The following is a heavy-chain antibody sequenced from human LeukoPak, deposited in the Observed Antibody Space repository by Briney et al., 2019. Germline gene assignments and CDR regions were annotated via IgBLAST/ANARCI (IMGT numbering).Heavy chain of an antibody. V-gene: IGHV3-21*01. Sequence: PGGSLRLSCAASGFTFSTSTMNWVRQAPGKGLEWMSSISGSSDKIYYADSVKGRFTISRDNAKDSLYLQMNSLRAEDTAMYYCVRIPNSANFPNWFDPWGQGTLVTVSS. J-gene: IGHJ5*02. CDR3: VRIPNSANFPNWFDP. CDR1: GFTFSTST. D-gene: IGHD4/OR15-4a*01. CDR2: ISGSSDKI.